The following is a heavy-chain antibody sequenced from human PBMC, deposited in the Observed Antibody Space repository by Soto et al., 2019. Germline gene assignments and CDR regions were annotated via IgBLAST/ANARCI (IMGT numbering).Heavy chain of an antibody. CDR3: ARDVVWQWLSYYYGMDV. V-gene: IGHV1-18*01. CDR1: GYTFTSYG. CDR2: ISAYNGNT. J-gene: IGHJ6*02. Sequence: QVQLVQSGAEVKKPGASVKVSCKASGYTFTSYGISWVRQAPGQGLEWMGWISAYNGNTNYAQKLQGRVTMTTDTSTSTAYRELRSLRSDDTAVYYCARDVVWQWLSYYYGMDVWGQGTTVTVSS. D-gene: IGHD6-19*01.